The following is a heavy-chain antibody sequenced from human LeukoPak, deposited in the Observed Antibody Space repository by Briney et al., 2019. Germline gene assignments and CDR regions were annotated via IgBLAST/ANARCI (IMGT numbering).Heavy chain of an antibody. J-gene: IGHJ4*02. V-gene: IGHV4-59*01. D-gene: IGHD3-9*01. Sequence: SETLSLTCTVSGGSISSYYWNWIRQPPGKGLEWIGFVYYSGSTTYNRSLKSRVTISVDTSKNQFSLKLSSVTAADTAVYYCARTYYDILTGYSLFDYWGQGTLVTVSS. CDR3: ARTYYDILTGYSLFDY. CDR2: VYYSGST. CDR1: GGSISSYY.